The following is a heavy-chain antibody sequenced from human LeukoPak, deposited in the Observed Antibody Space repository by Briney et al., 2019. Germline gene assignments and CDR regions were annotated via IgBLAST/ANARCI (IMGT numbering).Heavy chain of an antibody. CDR3: ARGGYSYGYSWFDP. J-gene: IGHJ5*02. D-gene: IGHD5-18*01. CDR1: GFTVSSNY. CDR2: IYSGGST. Sequence: GGSLRLSCAASGFTVSSNYMSWVRQAPGKGLEWVSVIYSGGSTYYADSVEGRFTISRDNSKNTLYLQMNSLRAEDTAVYYCARGGYSYGYSWFDPWGQGTLVTVSS. V-gene: IGHV3-66*02.